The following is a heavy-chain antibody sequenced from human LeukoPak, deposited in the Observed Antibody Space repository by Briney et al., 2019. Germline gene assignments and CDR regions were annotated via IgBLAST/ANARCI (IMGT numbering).Heavy chain of an antibody. V-gene: IGHV1-46*01. Sequence: ASVKVSCKASGYTFTSYGISWVRQAPGQGLEWMGIINPSGGSTSYAQKFQGRVTMTRDTSTSTVYMELSSLRSEDTAVYYCARAPKHCSGGSCYEFDYWGQGTLVTVSS. J-gene: IGHJ4*02. D-gene: IGHD2-15*01. CDR2: INPSGGST. CDR1: GYTFTSYG. CDR3: ARAPKHCSGGSCYEFDY.